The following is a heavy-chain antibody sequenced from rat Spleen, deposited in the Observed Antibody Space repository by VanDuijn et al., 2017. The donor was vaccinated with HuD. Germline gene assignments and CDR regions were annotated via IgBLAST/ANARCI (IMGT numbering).Heavy chain of an antibody. J-gene: IGHJ2*01. CDR1: GFTFSNYD. Sequence: EVQLVESGGGLVQPGRSMKLSCAASGFTFSNYDMAWVRQAPTKGLEWVASISYDGGTTYYRDSVKGRFTISRENAENTLFLQMDSLRSEDTATYYCAREAGIPFHYFDYWGQGVMVTVSS. CDR2: ISYDGGTT. V-gene: IGHV5-25*01. D-gene: IGHD1-4*01. CDR3: AREAGIPFHYFDY.